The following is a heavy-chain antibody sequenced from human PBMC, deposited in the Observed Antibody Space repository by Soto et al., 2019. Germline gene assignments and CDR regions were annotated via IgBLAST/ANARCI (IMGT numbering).Heavy chain of an antibody. J-gene: IGHJ5*02. CDR2: ISAYNGNT. Sequence: QVQLVQSGAEVKKPGASVKVSCKASGYTFTSYGISWVRQAPGQGLEWMGWISAYNGNTNYAQKLQGRVTMTTDTSTSTDYMELRSLRSDDTAGYYCAREAGLERRGGGWFDPWGQETLVTVSS. D-gene: IGHD1-1*01. V-gene: IGHV1-18*01. CDR1: GYTFTSYG. CDR3: AREAGLERRGGGWFDP.